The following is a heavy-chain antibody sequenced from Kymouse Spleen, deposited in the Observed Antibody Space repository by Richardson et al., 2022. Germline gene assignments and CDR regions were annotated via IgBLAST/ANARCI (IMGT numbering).Heavy chain of an antibody. CDR2: INHSGST. CDR3: ARMTTVTRGWFDP. J-gene: IGHJ5*02. V-gene: IGHV4-34*01. Sequence: QVQLQQWGAGLLKPSETLSLTCAVYGGSFSGYYWSWIRQPPGKGLEWIGEINHSGSTNYNPSLKSRVTISVDTSKNQFSLKLSSVTAADTAVYYCARMTTVTRGWFDPWGQGTLVTVSS. CDR1: GGSFSGYY. D-gene: IGHD4-17*01.